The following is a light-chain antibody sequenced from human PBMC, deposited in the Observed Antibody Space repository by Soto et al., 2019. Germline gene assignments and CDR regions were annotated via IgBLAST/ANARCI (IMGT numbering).Light chain of an antibody. V-gene: IGLV2-14*03. CDR2: EVS. CDR1: SSVVGAYDY. J-gene: IGLJ1*01. Sequence: QSVLTQPASVSGSPGQSITISCTGTSSVVGAYDYVSWYQQHPDKAPKLMIYEVSNRPSGVSNRFSGSKSVNTATLTISGLQADDEADYYCRSYTSSSTRVFGTGTKVTV. CDR3: RSYTSSSTRV.